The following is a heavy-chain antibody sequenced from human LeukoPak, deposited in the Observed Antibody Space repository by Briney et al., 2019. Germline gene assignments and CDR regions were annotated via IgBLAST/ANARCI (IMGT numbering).Heavy chain of an antibody. V-gene: IGHV4-59*01. J-gene: IGHJ4*02. Sequence: SETLSLTCTVSGGSISSYYWSWIRQPPGKGLEWIGFIYYSGNTNYNPSLKSRVTIPVDTSKNQFSLKLSSVTAADTAVYYCARDTLDYFDYWGQGTLVTVSS. CDR1: GGSISSYY. CDR2: IYYSGNT. CDR3: ARDTLDYFDY.